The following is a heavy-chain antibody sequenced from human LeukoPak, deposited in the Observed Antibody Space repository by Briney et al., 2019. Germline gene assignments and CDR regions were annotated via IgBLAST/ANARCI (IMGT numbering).Heavy chain of an antibody. D-gene: IGHD2-2*01. J-gene: IGHJ6*02. Sequence: SETLSLTCTVSGGSISSSSYYWGWIRQPPGKGLEWIGSIYYSGSTYYNPSLKSRVTISVDTSKNQFSLKLSSVTAADTAVYYCARGDRIVVVPAAIDLYYYGMDVWGQGTTVTVSS. CDR3: ARGDRIVVVPAAIDLYYYGMDV. CDR2: IYYSGST. V-gene: IGHV4-39*01. CDR1: GGSISSSSYY.